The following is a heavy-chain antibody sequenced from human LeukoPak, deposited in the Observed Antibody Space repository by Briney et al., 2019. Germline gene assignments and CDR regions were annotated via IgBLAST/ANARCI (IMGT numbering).Heavy chain of an antibody. Sequence: GESLKISCKGSGYSFTIYWIGWVRQMPGKGLEWMGIIYPGDSDTRYSPSFQGQVTISADKSISTAYLQWSSLKASDTAMYYCARRRPYYDSSGLWLGAFDIWGQGTMVTVSS. J-gene: IGHJ3*02. CDR1: GYSFTIYW. D-gene: IGHD3-22*01. V-gene: IGHV5-51*01. CDR3: ARRRPYYDSSGLWLGAFDI. CDR2: IYPGDSDT.